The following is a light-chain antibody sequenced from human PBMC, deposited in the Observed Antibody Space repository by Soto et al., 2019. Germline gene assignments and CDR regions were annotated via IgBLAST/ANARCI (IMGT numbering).Light chain of an antibody. J-gene: IGLJ3*02. V-gene: IGLV3-9*01. CDR3: QVWDSSTARV. CDR1: NIGSKN. Sequence: SYELTQPLSVSVALGQTARITCGGNNIGSKNVHWYQQKPGQAPVLVIYRDSNRPSGIPERFSGSNSGNTATLTISRAQAGXXXXXYCQVWDSSTARVFGRGTKLTVL. CDR2: RDS.